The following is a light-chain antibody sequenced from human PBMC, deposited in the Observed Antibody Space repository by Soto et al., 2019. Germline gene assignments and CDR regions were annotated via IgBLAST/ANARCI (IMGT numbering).Light chain of an antibody. V-gene: IGKV3-20*01. J-gene: IGKJ3*01. CDR2: AAS. CDR3: QQYGGSRFT. CDR1: QSVSVNS. Sequence: EIVLTQSPGTLSLSPGERATLSCRASQSVSVNSLAWYQQKGGQAPRPLIYAASTRATGVPDRFSGTGSGTDFALTISRLETDDSAVYYCQQYGGSRFTFGPGTKVDIK.